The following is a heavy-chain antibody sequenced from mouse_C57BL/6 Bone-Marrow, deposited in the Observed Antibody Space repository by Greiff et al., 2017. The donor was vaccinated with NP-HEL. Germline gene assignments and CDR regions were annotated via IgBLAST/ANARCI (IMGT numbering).Heavy chain of an antibody. J-gene: IGHJ1*03. Sequence: EVQVVESGGGLVKPGGSLKLSCAASGFTFSSYAMSWVRQTPEKRLEWVATISDGGSYTYYPDNVKGRFTISRDNAKNNLYLQMSHLKSEDTAMYYCAPYYDYFDVWGTGTTVTVSS. V-gene: IGHV5-4*01. CDR3: APYYDYFDV. CDR2: ISDGGSYT. CDR1: GFTFSSYA. D-gene: IGHD2-4*01.